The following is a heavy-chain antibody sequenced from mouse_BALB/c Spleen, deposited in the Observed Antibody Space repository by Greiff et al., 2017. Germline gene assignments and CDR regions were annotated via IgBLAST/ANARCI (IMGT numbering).Heavy chain of an antibody. V-gene: IGHV5-6-3*01. CDR2: INSNGGST. J-gene: IGHJ1*01. CDR3: ARRDGKDWYFDV. D-gene: IGHD2-1*01. CDR1: GFTFSSYG. Sequence: EVQGVESGGGLVQPGGSLKLSCAASGFTFSSYGMSWVRQTPDKRLELVATINSNGGSTYYPDSVKGRFTISRDNAKNTLYLQMSSLKSEDTAMYYCARRDGKDWYFDVWGAGTTVTVSS.